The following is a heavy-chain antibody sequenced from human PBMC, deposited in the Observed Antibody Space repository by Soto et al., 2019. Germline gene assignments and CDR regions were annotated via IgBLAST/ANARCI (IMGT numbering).Heavy chain of an antibody. V-gene: IGHV1-69*01. D-gene: IGHD3-22*01. CDR1: GGTFSSYA. CDR3: ARGGYYDSSGYYYFDY. Sequence: QVQLVQSGAEVKKPGSSVKVSCKASGGTFSSYAINWVRQAPGQGLEWMGGIIPIFGTSNYAQKFQGRVTITADESTSTAYMELRSLRSEDTAVYYCARGGYYDSSGYYYFDYWGQGTLVTVSS. J-gene: IGHJ4*02. CDR2: IIPIFGTS.